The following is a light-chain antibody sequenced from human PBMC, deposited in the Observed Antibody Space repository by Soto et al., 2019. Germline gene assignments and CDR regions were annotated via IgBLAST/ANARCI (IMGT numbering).Light chain of an antibody. CDR2: SNN. J-gene: IGLJ2*01. Sequence: QSVLTQPPSASGTPGQRVTISCSGSSSNIGSKTVNWYQQLPGTAPKLLIYSNNQRPSGVPDRFSGSKSGTSASLAISGLQSEDQADYYCAAWDDSLNGVVFGGGTQQTVL. CDR3: AAWDDSLNGVV. CDR1: SSNIGSKT. V-gene: IGLV1-44*01.